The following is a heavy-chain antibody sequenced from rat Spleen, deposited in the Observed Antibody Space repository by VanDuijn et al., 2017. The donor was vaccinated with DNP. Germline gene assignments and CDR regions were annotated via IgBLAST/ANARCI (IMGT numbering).Heavy chain of an antibody. D-gene: IGHD1-4*01. CDR3: ARHVPGYNVMDA. J-gene: IGHJ4*01. V-gene: IGHV5-29*01. CDR2: ISYDGFTT. Sequence: EVQLVESGGGPVQPGRSLKLSCAASGFTFSDCYMAWVRQAPTKGLEWVATISYDGFTTYYRDSVKGRFTISRDNAKSTLYLQMDSLRSEDTATYYCARHVPGYNVMDAWGQGTSVTVSS. CDR1: GFTFSDCY.